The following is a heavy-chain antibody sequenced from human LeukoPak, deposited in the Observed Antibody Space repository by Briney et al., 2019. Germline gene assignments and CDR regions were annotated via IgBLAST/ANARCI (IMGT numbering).Heavy chain of an antibody. CDR1: GYTFTSHD. D-gene: IGHD7-27*01. V-gene: IGHV1-8*01. Sequence: GAPVKVSCKASGYTFTSHDINWVRQATGQGLEWMGWMSPNSGDTGYAQKFQGRVTMTSDSSISTAYMELSSLRSEDTATYYCVRTPPNWGFDYWGQGTLVTVSS. J-gene: IGHJ4*02. CDR2: MSPNSGDT. CDR3: VRTPPNWGFDY.